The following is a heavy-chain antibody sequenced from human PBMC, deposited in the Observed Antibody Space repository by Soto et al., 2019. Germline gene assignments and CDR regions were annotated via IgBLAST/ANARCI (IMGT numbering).Heavy chain of an antibody. CDR3: ASVGEAGSIPFDH. Sequence: QVQMVQSGAEVKKPGASVKVSCKASGYTFTHYYMHWVRQAPGHGLEWMGIMDPNSGRTTYAKKFQVRLTMTRATSTSTVYMHLTSLRSDDTAVYYSASVGEAGSIPFDHWGQGSLVTVSS. V-gene: IGHV1-46*01. CDR2: MDPNSGRT. J-gene: IGHJ4*02. D-gene: IGHD6-19*01. CDR1: GYTFTHYY.